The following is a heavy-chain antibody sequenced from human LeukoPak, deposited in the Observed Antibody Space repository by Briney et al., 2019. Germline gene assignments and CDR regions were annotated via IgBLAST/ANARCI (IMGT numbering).Heavy chain of an antibody. D-gene: IGHD5-18*01. V-gene: IGHV4-38-2*01. CDR3: ARVDTAMAWENWFDP. CDR1: GYSISSGYY. Sequence: SETLSLTCAVSGYSISSGYYWGWIRQPPGKGLEWIGSICHSGSTYYNPSLKSRVTISVDTSKNQFSLKLSSVTAADTAVYYCARVDTAMAWENWFDPWGQGTLVTVSS. J-gene: IGHJ5*02. CDR2: ICHSGST.